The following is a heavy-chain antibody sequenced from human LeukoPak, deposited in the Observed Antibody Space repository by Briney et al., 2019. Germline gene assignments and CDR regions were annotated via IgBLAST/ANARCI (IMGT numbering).Heavy chain of an antibody. D-gene: IGHD2-2*01. CDR1: GGSISSGGYS. V-gene: IGHV4-30-2*01. J-gene: IGHJ4*02. CDR3: ARLGQYQLLIHTTDY. CDR2: IYHSGST. Sequence: SETLSLTCAVSGGSISSGGYSWSWIRQPPGKGLEWIGYIYHSGSTYYNPSLKSRVTISVDTSKNQFSLKLSSVTAADTAVYYCARLGQYQLLIHTTDYWGQGTLVTVSS.